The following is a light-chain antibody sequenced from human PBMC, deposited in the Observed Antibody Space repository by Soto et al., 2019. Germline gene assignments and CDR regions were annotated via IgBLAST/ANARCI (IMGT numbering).Light chain of an antibody. Sequence: SYELTQPPSVSVSPGQTVSITCSGDKLGDKYACWYQQKPGQPPVLVIHQDNKRPSGIPERFSGSNSGNTATLTISGTQAMDEADYYCQAWDSSTVVFGGGTKVTVL. CDR3: QAWDSSTVV. CDR2: QDN. J-gene: IGLJ2*01. V-gene: IGLV3-1*01. CDR1: KLGDKY.